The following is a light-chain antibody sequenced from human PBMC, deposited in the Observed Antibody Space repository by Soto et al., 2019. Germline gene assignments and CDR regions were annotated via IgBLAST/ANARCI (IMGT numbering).Light chain of an antibody. J-gene: IGLJ2*01. CDR3: ASYTTSDTMI. CDR2: DVN. Sequence: QSVLTQPASVSGSPGQSITISCAGTSSDVGAYIYVSWYQQHPGKVPTLIIYDVNDRPSGVSDRFSGSKSGNTASLTISGLQAEDEGDYYCASYTTSDTMIFGGGTKLTVL. V-gene: IGLV2-14*01. CDR1: SSDVGAYIY.